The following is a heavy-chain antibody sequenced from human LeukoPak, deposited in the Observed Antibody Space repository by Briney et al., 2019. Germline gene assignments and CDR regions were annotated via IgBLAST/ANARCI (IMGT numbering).Heavy chain of an antibody. CDR1: GGSISSSSSY. CDR2: SYYSGST. CDR3: ARGLENWNVYVFDY. V-gene: IGHV4-39*01. D-gene: IGHD1-1*01. Sequence: SETLSLTCTVSGGSISSSSSYWAWIRQPPGKGLEWIGSSYYSGSTYYKMSLESRVTISVDTSKNQVSLKLSSVTAADTAVYYCARGLENWNVYVFDYWGQGTLVTVSS. J-gene: IGHJ4*02.